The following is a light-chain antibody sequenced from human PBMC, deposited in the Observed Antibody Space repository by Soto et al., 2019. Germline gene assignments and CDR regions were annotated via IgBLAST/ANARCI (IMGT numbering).Light chain of an antibody. Sequence: AIQMTQSPSSLSASVGDRVTITCRASQGIRHYLGWYQQKPGKAPKLLIYAASSLQSGVPSRFSGSGSGTAFTLTISSLQPEDFATYYCLQDYNYPLTFGGGTNVETK. V-gene: IGKV1-6*01. CDR1: QGIRHY. CDR3: LQDYNYPLT. J-gene: IGKJ4*01. CDR2: AAS.